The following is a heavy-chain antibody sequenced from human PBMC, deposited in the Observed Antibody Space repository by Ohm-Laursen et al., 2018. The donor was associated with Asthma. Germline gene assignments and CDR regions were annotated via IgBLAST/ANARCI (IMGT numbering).Heavy chain of an antibody. D-gene: IGHD2-2*01. CDR2: IIPIFGTA. V-gene: IGHV1-69*01. CDR1: GGTFSSYA. J-gene: IGHJ5*02. CDR3: ARTLTVDCSSTSCYHPYNWFDP. Sequence: SSVKVSCKASGGTFSSYAISWVRQAPGQGLEWMGGIIPIFGTANYAQKFQGRVTITADESTSTAYMELSSLRSEDTAVYYCARTLTVDCSSTSCYHPYNWFDPWGQGTLVTVSS.